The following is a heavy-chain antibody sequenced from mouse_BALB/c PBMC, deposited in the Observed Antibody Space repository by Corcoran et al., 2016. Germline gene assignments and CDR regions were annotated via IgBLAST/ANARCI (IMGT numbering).Heavy chain of an antibody. CDR1: GYTFTSYV. J-gene: IGHJ1*01. CDR2: INPYNDGT. Sequence: EVQLQQSGPELVKPGASVKMSCKASGYTFTSYVMHWVKQKPGQGLEWIGYINPYNDGTKYNEKFKGKATLTSDKSSSTAYMKLSSLTSEDSAVYYCAREGRRGYFDVWGAGTTVTVSS. V-gene: IGHV1S136*01. CDR3: AREGRRGYFDV.